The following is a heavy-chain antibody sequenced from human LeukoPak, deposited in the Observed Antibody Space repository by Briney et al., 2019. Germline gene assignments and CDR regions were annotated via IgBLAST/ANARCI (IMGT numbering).Heavy chain of an antibody. CDR3: ARDMIGMATNPVAFDI. J-gene: IGHJ3*02. CDR2: IYYSGST. D-gene: IGHD5-24*01. V-gene: IGHV4-30-4*01. Sequence: SETLSLTCTVSGGSISSGDYYWSWIRQSPGKGLEWIGYIYYSGSTYYNPSLKSRVTISVDTSKNQFSLKLSSVTAADTAVYYCARDMIGMATNPVAFDIWGQGTMVTVSS. CDR1: GGSISSGDYY.